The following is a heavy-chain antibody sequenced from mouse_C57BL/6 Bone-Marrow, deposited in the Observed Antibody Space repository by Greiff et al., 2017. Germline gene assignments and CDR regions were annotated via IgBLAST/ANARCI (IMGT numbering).Heavy chain of an antibody. Sequence: EVMLVESGGGLVQSGRSLRFSCATSGFTFSDFYMEWVRQAPGKGLEWIAASRNKANDYTTEYSASVKGRFIVSRDTSQSILYLQMNALRAEDTAIYYCARGDGYSFAYWGQGTLVTVSA. D-gene: IGHD2-3*01. CDR1: GFTFSDFY. V-gene: IGHV7-1*01. J-gene: IGHJ3*01. CDR3: ARGDGYSFAY. CDR2: SRNKANDYTT.